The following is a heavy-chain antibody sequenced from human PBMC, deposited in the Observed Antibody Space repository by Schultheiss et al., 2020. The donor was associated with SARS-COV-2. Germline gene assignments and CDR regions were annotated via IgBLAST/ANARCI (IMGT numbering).Heavy chain of an antibody. CDR2: IYHSGST. V-gene: IGHV4-4*02. CDR1: GGSISSSNW. J-gene: IGHJ4*02. D-gene: IGHD2-15*01. CDR3: ARLTRLDIVVVVAAEKISFFDY. Sequence: SETLSLTCAVSGGSISSSNWWSWVRQPPGKGLEWIGEIYHSGSTNYNPSLKSRVTISVDTSKNQFSLKLSSVTAADTAVYYCARLTRLDIVVVVAAEKISFFDYWGQGTLVTVSS.